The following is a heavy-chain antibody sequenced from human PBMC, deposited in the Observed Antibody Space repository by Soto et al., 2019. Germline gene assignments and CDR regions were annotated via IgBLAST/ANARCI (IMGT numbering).Heavy chain of an antibody. V-gene: IGHV1-69*06. CDR1: GGTFRGHA. CDR3: AREADGGYYYYYGMDV. CDR2: IIPIFGTA. J-gene: IGHJ6*02. Sequence: APVKGSCQASGGTFRGHAIRWGGQGPGQGLEWMGGIIPIFGTANYAQKFQGRVTITADKSTSTAYMELSSLRSEDTAVYYCAREADGGYYYYYGMDVWGQGTTVTVSS.